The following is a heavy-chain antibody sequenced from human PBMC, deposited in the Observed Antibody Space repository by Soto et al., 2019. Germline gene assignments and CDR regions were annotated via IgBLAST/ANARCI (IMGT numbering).Heavy chain of an antibody. V-gene: IGHV3-7*03. J-gene: IGHJ6*02. CDR2: IPQEGVDG. CDR3: ARDHLILPAHDFFYGSDV. Sequence: GGSLRLSCEVSGFVFSMYSMSWVRQTPGKGLEWVAKIPQEGVDGHYADSVKGRFTISRDNSKNSLYLQMNNLRAEDTAVYYCARDHLILPAHDFFYGSDVWGRGATVTVSS. CDR1: GFVFSMYS. D-gene: IGHD2-21*02.